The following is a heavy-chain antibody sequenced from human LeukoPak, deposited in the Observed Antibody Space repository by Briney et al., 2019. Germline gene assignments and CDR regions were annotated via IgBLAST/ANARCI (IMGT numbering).Heavy chain of an antibody. D-gene: IGHD3-22*01. CDR1: GFTFSSYG. J-gene: IGHJ6*02. V-gene: IGHV3-30*18. Sequence: GGSLRLSCAASGFTFSSYGMHWVRQAPGKGLEWVAVISYDGSNKYYADSVKGRFTISRDNSKNTLYLQMNSLRAEDTAVYYCAKAWKDSSGYYYYYGMDVWGQGTTVTVSS. CDR3: AKAWKDSSGYYYYYGMDV. CDR2: ISYDGSNK.